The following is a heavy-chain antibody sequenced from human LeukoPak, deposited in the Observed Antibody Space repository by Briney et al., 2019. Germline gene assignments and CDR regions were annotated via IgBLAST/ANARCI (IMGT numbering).Heavy chain of an antibody. J-gene: IGHJ3*02. CDR2: ISGSGGST. V-gene: IGHV3-23*01. D-gene: IGHD3-10*01. CDR3: AKDQAPIWFGELWFSAFDI. CDR1: GFTFSSYA. Sequence: GGSLRLSCAASGFTFSSYAMSWVRQAPGKGLEWVSAISGSGGSTYYADSVKGRFTISRDNSKNTLYLQMNSLRAEDTAVYYCAKDQAPIWFGELWFSAFDIWGQGTVVTVSS.